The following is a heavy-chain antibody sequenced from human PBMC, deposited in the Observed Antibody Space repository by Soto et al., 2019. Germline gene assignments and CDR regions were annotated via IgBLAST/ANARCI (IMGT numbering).Heavy chain of an antibody. CDR1: GDSFTSYY. CDR3: ARVGGYSYGGVDY. J-gene: IGHJ4*02. V-gene: IGHV1-46*01. CDR2: INPSGGST. Sequence: GASVKVSCEACGDSFTSYYMHWVRQAPGQGLEWMGIINPSGGSTTYAQKFQGRVTMTRDTSTSTVYMELSSLRSEDTAVYYCARVGGYSYGGVDYWGQGTLVTVSS. D-gene: IGHD5-18*01.